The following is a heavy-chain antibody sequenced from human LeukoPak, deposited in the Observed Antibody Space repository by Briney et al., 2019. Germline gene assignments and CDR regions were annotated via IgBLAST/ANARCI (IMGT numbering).Heavy chain of an antibody. Sequence: ASVKVSCKASGYTFTGYYMHWVRQAPGQGLEWMGWINPNSGGTNYAQKFQGRVTMTRDTSISTAYMALSRLRSDDTAVYYCARDLGGPAGEDYWGQGTLVTVSS. CDR2: INPNSGGT. D-gene: IGHD3-16*01. J-gene: IGHJ4*02. CDR3: ARDLGGPAGEDY. V-gene: IGHV1-2*02. CDR1: GYTFTGYY.